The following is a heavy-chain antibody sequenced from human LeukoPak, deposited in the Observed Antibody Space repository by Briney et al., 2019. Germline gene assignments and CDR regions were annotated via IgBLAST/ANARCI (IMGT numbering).Heavy chain of an antibody. Sequence: PGGSLRLSCAASGFTFSSYAMHWVRQAPGKGLEWVAVISYDGSNKYYADSVRGRFTISRDNSKNTLYLQMNSLRAEDTAVYYCARVIITIDFGAFDIWGQGTMVTVSS. D-gene: IGHD3-3*01. J-gene: IGHJ3*02. CDR1: GFTFSSYA. CDR2: ISYDGSNK. CDR3: ARVIITIDFGAFDI. V-gene: IGHV3-30-3*01.